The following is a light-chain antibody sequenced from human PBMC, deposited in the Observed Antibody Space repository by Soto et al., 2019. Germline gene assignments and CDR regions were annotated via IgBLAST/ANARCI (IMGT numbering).Light chain of an antibody. V-gene: IGLV1-40*01. J-gene: IGLJ3*02. CDR1: SSNIGAGYD. Sequence: QSVLTQPPSVSGAPGQRVTISCTGSSSNIGAGYDVHWYQHLPGSAPKLLIYGDNNRPSGVPNRFSGSKSGASASLAITGLQAEDEADYYCQSFQSSLSVVFGGGTKLTVL. CDR3: QSFQSSLSVV. CDR2: GDN.